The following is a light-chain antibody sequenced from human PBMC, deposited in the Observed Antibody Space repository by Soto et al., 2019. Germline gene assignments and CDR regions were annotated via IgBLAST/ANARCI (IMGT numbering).Light chain of an antibody. CDR3: QQRSNWPPVIT. J-gene: IGKJ5*01. CDR1: QRFSSY. Sequence: EIVLTQSPATLSLSPGERATLSCRASQRFSSYLAWYQQKPGQAPRLLIYDASKRATGIPARFSGRGSGTDFTLTVISLEPEDFAVYYCQQRSNWPPVITFGQGTRLEMK. CDR2: DAS. V-gene: IGKV3-11*01.